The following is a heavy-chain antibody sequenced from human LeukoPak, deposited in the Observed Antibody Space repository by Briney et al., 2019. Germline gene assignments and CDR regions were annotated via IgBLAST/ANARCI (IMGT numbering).Heavy chain of an antibody. D-gene: IGHD3-10*01. CDR3: AREVLVWFGEYNYYYMDV. J-gene: IGHJ6*03. CDR1: GGSFSGYY. V-gene: IGHV4-34*01. CDR2: INHSGST. Sequence: PSETLSLTCAVYGGSFSGYYWSWIRQPPGKGLEWIGEINHSGSTNYNPSLKSRVTISVDTSKNQFSLKLSSVTAADTAVYYCAREVLVWFGEYNYYYMDVWGKGTTVTVSS.